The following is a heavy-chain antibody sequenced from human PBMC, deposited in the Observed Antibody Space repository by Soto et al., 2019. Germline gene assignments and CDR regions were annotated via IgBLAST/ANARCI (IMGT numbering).Heavy chain of an antibody. CDR1: GFTFSSYD. CDR2: IGTAGDT. J-gene: IGHJ6*02. Sequence: GGSLRLSCAASGFTFSSYDMHWVRQATGKGLEWVSAIGTAGDTYYPGSVKGRFTISRENAKNSLYLQMNSLRAGDTAVYYCARGRQAPYYYYGMDVWGQGTTVTVSS. V-gene: IGHV3-13*04. CDR3: ARGRQAPYYYYGMDV.